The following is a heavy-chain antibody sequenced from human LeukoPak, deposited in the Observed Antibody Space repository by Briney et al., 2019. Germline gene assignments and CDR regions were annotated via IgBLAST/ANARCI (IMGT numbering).Heavy chain of an antibody. J-gene: IGHJ4*02. CDR3: ARVDILTGYHDY. CDR2: IYTSGST. V-gene: IGHV4-61*02. Sequence: SQTLSLTCTVPGGSISSGSYYWSWIRQPAGKGLEWIGRIYTSGSTNYNPSLKSRVTISVDTSKNQFSLKLSSVTAADTAVYYCARVDILTGYHDYWGQGTLVTVSS. CDR1: GGSISSGSYY. D-gene: IGHD3-9*01.